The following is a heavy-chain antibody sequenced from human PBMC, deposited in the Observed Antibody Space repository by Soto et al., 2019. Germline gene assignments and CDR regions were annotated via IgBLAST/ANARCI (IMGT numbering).Heavy chain of an antibody. V-gene: IGHV1-69*13. J-gene: IGHJ6*02. Sequence: EASAKVSCKAHVGTFSSYAICWVRQAPGQGLEWMGGFIPIFGTAIYAQKFQGRVTITADESKSTAYMELSSLRSEDTAVYYCARASSSSGHYGMDVWGQGTTVTVSS. CDR1: VGTFSSYA. CDR3: ARASSSSGHYGMDV. CDR2: FIPIFGTA. D-gene: IGHD6-6*01.